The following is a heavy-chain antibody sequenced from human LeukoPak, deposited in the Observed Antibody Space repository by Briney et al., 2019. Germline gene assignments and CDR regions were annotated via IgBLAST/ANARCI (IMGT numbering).Heavy chain of an antibody. D-gene: IGHD3-10*01. J-gene: IGHJ4*02. Sequence: GGSLRLSCAASGLTVTNAWMNWVRQAPGKGLEWVANIKQDGSEKYYVDSVKGRFTISRDNAKNSVYLQMNSLRAEDTAVYYCARQLGGSGSYWGQGTLVTVSS. V-gene: IGHV3-7*01. CDR2: IKQDGSEK. CDR1: GLTVTNAW. CDR3: ARQLGGSGSY.